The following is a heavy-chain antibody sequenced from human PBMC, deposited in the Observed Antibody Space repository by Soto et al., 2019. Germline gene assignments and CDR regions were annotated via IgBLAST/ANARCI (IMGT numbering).Heavy chain of an antibody. V-gene: IGHV2-5*02. Sequence: QITLKESGPPLVKPTQTLTLTCTFSGFSLSTSGVGVGWIRQPPGKALEWLALIYWDDDKRYSPSLKSRLTNTKDTSKNQVVLTMTNMDPVDTATYYCALLISYYYDSSGYLNWFDPWGQGTLVTVSS. D-gene: IGHD3-22*01. CDR3: ALLISYYYDSSGYLNWFDP. CDR1: GFSLSTSGVG. J-gene: IGHJ5*02. CDR2: IYWDDDK.